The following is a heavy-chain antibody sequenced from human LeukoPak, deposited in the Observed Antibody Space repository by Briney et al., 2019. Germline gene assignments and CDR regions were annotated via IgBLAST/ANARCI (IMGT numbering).Heavy chain of an antibody. D-gene: IGHD6-13*01. V-gene: IGHV1-2*02. J-gene: IGHJ4*02. Sequence: ASVKVSCKASGYTFTGYHMHWVRQAPGQGLEWMGWINPNSGGTNYAQKFQGRVTMTRDTSISTAYMELSRLRSDDTAVYYCARGALAYSSSWYYFDYWGQGTLVTVSS. CDR1: GYTFTGYH. CDR3: ARGALAYSSSWYYFDY. CDR2: INPNSGGT.